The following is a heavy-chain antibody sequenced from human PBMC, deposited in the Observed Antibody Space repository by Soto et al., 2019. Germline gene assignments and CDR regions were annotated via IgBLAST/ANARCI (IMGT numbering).Heavy chain of an antibody. V-gene: IGHV1-2*04. D-gene: IGHD2-2*01. Sequence: QVQLVQSGAEVKKPGASVKVSCKASGYTFTGYYMHWVRQAPGQALEWMGWINPNSGGTNYAQKFQGWVTMTRDTSISTAYMELSRLRSDDTAVYYCAREANDIVVVPASRWGDFDYWGQGTLVTVSS. CDR3: AREANDIVVVPASRWGDFDY. J-gene: IGHJ4*02. CDR2: INPNSGGT. CDR1: GYTFTGYY.